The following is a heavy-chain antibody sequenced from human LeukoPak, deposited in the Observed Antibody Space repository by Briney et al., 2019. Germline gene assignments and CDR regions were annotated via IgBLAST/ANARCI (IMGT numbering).Heavy chain of an antibody. J-gene: IGHJ4*02. V-gene: IGHV1-18*01. D-gene: IGHD6-13*01. CDR2: ISAYSGNT. Sequence: ASVKVSCKASGYTFTSYGISWVRQAPGQGREWMGWISAYSGNTNYAQKLQGRVTMTTDTSTSTAYMELWSLRSDDTAVYYCARDVQSSSWTHFDYWGQGTLVTVSS. CDR3: ARDVQSSSWTHFDY. CDR1: GYTFTSYG.